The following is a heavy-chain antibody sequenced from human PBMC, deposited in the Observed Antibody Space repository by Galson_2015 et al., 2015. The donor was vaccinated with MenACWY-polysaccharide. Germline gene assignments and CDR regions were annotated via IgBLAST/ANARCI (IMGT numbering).Heavy chain of an antibody. CDR2: ISYDGSNK. CDR3: ARAYCDRTTCYGMDV. D-gene: IGHD2-2*01. J-gene: IGHJ6*02. Sequence: SLRLSCAASGFTLSSYAIHWVRQAPGKGLKWVAVISYDGSNKYYADSLKGRFTISRDNSKNMLYLQMNSLRAEDTAVYYCARAYCDRTTCYGMDVWGQGATVTVSS. CDR1: GFTLSSYA. V-gene: IGHV3-30-3*01.